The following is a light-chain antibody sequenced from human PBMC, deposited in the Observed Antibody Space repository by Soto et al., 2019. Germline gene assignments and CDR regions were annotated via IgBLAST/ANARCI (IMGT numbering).Light chain of an antibody. CDR2: KAS. V-gene: IGKV1-5*03. CDR3: QLYYSFPLT. CDR1: RNINNL. Sequence: DIQMTQSPSTLSASVRDRVAITCRASRNINNLLAWYQQKPGKAPKLLIYKASSLESGVPSRFSGSGSGTEFTLTISSLQPDDFATYYCQLYYSFPLTFGGGTKVEIK. J-gene: IGKJ4*01.